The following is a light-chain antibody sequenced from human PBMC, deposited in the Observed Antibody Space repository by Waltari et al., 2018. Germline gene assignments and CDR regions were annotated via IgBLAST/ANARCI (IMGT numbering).Light chain of an antibody. Sequence: EIVLTQSPGTLSLSPGERATLSCRASQSVSRALAWYQQKPGQAPRLLIYGASNRDTGIPDRFSGSGSGTDFSLTISRLDPEDVAVYYCQHYERLPATFGQGTKVEIK. CDR3: QHYERLPAT. J-gene: IGKJ1*01. CDR2: GAS. CDR1: QSVSRA. V-gene: IGKV3-20*01.